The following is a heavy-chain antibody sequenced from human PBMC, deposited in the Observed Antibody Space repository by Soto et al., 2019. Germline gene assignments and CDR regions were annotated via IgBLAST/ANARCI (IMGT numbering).Heavy chain of an antibody. Sequence: SETLSLTCTVSGGSISSYYWSWIRQPPGKGLEWIGYIYYSGSTNYNPSLKSRVTISVDTSKNQFSLKLSSVTAADTAVYYCASADYSSSWYSVDYWGQGTLVTVSS. V-gene: IGHV4-59*08. J-gene: IGHJ4*02. CDR2: IYYSGST. CDR3: ASADYSSSWYSVDY. D-gene: IGHD6-13*01. CDR1: GGSISSYY.